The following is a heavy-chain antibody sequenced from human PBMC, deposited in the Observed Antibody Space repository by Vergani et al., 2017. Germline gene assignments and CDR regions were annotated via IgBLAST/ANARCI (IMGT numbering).Heavy chain of an antibody. D-gene: IGHD3-16*01. J-gene: IGHJ4*02. Sequence: QVQLVESGGGVVQRGGSLRLPCAPSGFTLSNYDMQWIRQGPGKGLEFGAFIQFDGSNQYYADSVKGRFTLSRDFSKNTLYLQMNSLRTDDTATYYCAKHFRGWGIDYWGQGTQVIVSS. CDR1: GFTLSNYD. CDR2: IQFDGSNQ. V-gene: IGHV3-30*02. CDR3: AKHFRGWGIDY.